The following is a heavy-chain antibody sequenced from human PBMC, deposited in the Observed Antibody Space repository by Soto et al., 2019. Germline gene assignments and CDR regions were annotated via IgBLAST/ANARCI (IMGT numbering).Heavy chain of an antibody. CDR2: IIPIFGTA. Sequence: SVKVSCKASGGTFSSYAISWVRQAPGQGLEWMGGIIPIFGTANYAQKFQGRVTVTADESTSTAYMELSSLRSEDTAVYYCARATTIFGVAAYGMDVWGQGTTVTVSS. CDR3: ARATTIFGVAAYGMDV. D-gene: IGHD3-3*01. CDR1: GGTFSSYA. V-gene: IGHV1-69*13. J-gene: IGHJ6*02.